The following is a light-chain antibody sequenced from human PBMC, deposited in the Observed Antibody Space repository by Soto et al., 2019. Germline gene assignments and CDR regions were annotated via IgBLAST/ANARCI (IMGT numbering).Light chain of an antibody. CDR2: QVT. CDR1: SSDVGGYSF. V-gene: IGLV2-8*01. J-gene: IGLJ1*01. Sequence: SALTQPPSASGSPGQSVTISCTGTSSDVGGYSFVSWYQQHPGKAPKLLIYQVTKRPPGVPDRFSGSKSGNTASLTVSGLQAEDEADYYCSSYAGRTLYVFGTGTKVTVL. CDR3: SSYAGRTLYV.